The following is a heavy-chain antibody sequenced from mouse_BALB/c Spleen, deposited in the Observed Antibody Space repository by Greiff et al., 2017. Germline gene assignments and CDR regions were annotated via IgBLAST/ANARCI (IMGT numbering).Heavy chain of an antibody. CDR2: ISTYYGDA. D-gene: IGHD4-1*01. CDR3: ARGLGRFAY. Sequence: QVQLQQSGAELVRPGVSVKISCKGSGYTFTDYAMHWVKQSHAKSLEWIGVISTYYGDASYNQKFKGKATMTVDKSSSTAYMELARLTSEDSAIYYCARGLGRFAYWGQGTLVTVSA. V-gene: IGHV1S137*01. J-gene: IGHJ3*01. CDR1: GYTFTDYA.